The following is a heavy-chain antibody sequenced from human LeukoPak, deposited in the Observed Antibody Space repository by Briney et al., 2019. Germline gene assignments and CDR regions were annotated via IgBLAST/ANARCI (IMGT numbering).Heavy chain of an antibody. J-gene: IGHJ3*02. Sequence: ESLKISCKASGYIFTDYWIGWVRQMPGKGLEWMGIIFTGGSDTRYSPSFQGQVTISDKSISTAYMQWSSLKASDTAMYYCARRPRLSMIVVVTPDAFDIWGQGTLVTVSS. CDR2: IFTGGSDT. D-gene: IGHD3-22*01. CDR3: ARRPRLSMIVVVTPDAFDI. CDR1: GYIFTDYW. V-gene: IGHV5-51*06.